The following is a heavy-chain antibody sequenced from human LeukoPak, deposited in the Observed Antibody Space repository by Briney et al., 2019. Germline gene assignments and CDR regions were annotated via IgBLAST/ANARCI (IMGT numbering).Heavy chain of an antibody. CDR1: RFSFSDYG. D-gene: IGHD2-8*01. V-gene: IGHV3-30*02. Sequence: GGSLRLSCRASRFSFSDYGTHWVRQAPGKGLEWVTFMQYDGSVIFYADSVKGRFTISRDNSKNTVYLQMSSLRTEDTAVYFCAQDVPIERVPGVGPGSWGQGTLVTVSS. CDR3: AQDVPIERVPGVGPGS. J-gene: IGHJ5*02. CDR2: MQYDGSVI.